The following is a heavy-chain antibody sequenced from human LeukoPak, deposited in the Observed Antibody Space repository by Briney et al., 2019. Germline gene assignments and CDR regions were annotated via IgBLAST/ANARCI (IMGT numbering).Heavy chain of an antibody. CDR1: GGSISSGGYY. D-gene: IGHD4-23*01. J-gene: IGHJ4*02. V-gene: IGHV4-30-2*02. CDR2: IYHSGST. Sequence: SQTLSLTCTVSGGSISSGGYYWSWIRQPPGKGLEWIGYIYHSGSTNYNPSLKSRVTISVDTSKNQFSLKLSSVTAADTAVYYCARLGEHDYGGNGPVWDYWGQGTLVTVSS. CDR3: ARLGEHDYGGNGPVWDY.